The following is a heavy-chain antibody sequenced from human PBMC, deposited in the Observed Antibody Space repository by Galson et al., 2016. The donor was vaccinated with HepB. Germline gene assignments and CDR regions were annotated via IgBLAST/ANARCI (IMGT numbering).Heavy chain of an antibody. V-gene: IGHV3-33*01. J-gene: IGHJ6*02. CDR2: IWLDGSNI. CDR3: ARIGPTNYALDF. Sequence: SLRLSCAASGFSFSSYGFHWVRQAPGKGLEWMAVIWLDGSNIFYADSVKGRFTTSRDQSKNTLYLQMNSLGADDTAVYYCARIGPTNYALDFWGQGTTVTVSS. CDR1: GFSFSSYG. D-gene: IGHD3/OR15-3a*01.